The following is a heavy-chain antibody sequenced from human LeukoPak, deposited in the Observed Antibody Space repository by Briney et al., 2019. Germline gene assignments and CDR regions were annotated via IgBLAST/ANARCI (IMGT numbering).Heavy chain of an antibody. V-gene: IGHV3-23*01. CDR3: AKLSITMIVVVITHFDY. CDR1: GFTFSSYA. Sequence: PGGSLRLSCAASGFTFSSYALSWVRQAPGKGLEWVSAISGSGGSTYYADSVKGRFTISRDNSKNTLYLQMNSLRAEDTAVYYCAKLSITMIVVVITHFDYWGQGTLVTVSS. D-gene: IGHD3-22*01. CDR2: ISGSGGST. J-gene: IGHJ4*02.